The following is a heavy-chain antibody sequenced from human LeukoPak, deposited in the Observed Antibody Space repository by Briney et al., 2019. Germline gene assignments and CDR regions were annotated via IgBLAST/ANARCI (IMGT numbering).Heavy chain of an antibody. CDR2: IRSIGDR. V-gene: IGHV3-13*01. D-gene: IGHD6-19*01. CDR3: ARLYSSGRYANAFDT. Sequence: GGSLRLSCEASGFTFGDYDMHWVRQATGEGLEWVSAIRSIGDRFYSGSVKGRFTISRENAKNTFYLEMNSLRVGDTAVYYCARLYSSGRYANAFDTWGQGTVVTVSS. CDR1: GFTFGDYD. J-gene: IGHJ3*02.